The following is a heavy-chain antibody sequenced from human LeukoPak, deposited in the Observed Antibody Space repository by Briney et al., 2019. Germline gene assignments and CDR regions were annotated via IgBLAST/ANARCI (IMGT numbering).Heavy chain of an antibody. V-gene: IGHV3-53*01. CDR2: IYSGGST. CDR1: GFTFSSYS. D-gene: IGHD7-27*01. J-gene: IGHJ4*02. CDR3: AREGQTGDLDY. Sequence: GGSLRLSCAASGFTFSSYSMNWVRQAPGKGLEWVSVIYSGGSTYYADSVKGRFTISRDNSKNTLYLQMNSLRAEDTAVYYCAREGQTGDLDYWGQGTLVTVSS.